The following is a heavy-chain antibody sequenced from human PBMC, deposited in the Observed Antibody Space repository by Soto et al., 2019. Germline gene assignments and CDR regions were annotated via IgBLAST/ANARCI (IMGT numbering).Heavy chain of an antibody. V-gene: IGHV1-46*03. J-gene: IGHJ4*02. CDR2: INPSGGST. Sequence: QVQLVQSAAEVKKPGASVKVSCKASGYTFTSYYMHWVRQAPGQGLEWMGIINPSGGSTSYAQNFQGRVTMPRDTSKSTVYRERSSLRSEDTAVYYCARGAGATIPDPVDCWGQRTLVTVSS. CDR1: GYTFTSYY. D-gene: IGHD5-12*01. CDR3: ARGAGATIPDPVDC.